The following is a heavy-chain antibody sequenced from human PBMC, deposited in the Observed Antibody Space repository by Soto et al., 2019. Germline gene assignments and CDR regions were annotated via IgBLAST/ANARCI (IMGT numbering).Heavy chain of an antibody. CDR3: ARLGTDTAIDY. Sequence: SETLSLTCTVSGGSISSSSYYWGWIRQPPGKGLEWIGSIYYSGSTYYNPSLKSRVTISVDSSKNQFSLKLSSVTAADTAVYYCARLGTDTAIDYWGQGTLVTVS. CDR1: GGSISSSSYY. CDR2: IYYSGST. D-gene: IGHD5-18*01. J-gene: IGHJ4*02. V-gene: IGHV4-39*01.